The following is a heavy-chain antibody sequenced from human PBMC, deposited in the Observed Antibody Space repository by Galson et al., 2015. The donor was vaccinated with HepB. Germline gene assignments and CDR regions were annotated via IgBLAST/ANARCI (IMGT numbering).Heavy chain of an antibody. CDR1: GGSISSSSDY. V-gene: IGHV4-39*01. Sequence: SETLSLTCSVSGGSISSSSDYWGWIRQPPGKGLEWIGHIYYSGSTYYNPSLKSRVTISVDTAKNQLSLKLSAGTAADTAVYYCARFFVSGWDRYFDYWGQGILVTVSS. D-gene: IGHD6-19*01. J-gene: IGHJ4*02. CDR3: ARFFVSGWDRYFDY. CDR2: IYYSGST.